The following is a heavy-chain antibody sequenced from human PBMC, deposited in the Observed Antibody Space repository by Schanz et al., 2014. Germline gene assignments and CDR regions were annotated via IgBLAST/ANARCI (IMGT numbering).Heavy chain of an antibody. CDR2: FSHSGGSK. D-gene: IGHD2-15*01. Sequence: DAQLLESGGGLVQPGGSLRLSCAASGFTFNSYAMTWVRQAPGKGLEWVSSFSHSGGSKYYADSVKGRFTISRDNSESTLYLQMNSLSADDTAVFYCAKEIGYCSGGTCYDFYYYGLDVWGQGTTVTVSS. CDR3: AKEIGYCSGGTCYDFYYYGLDV. J-gene: IGHJ6*02. V-gene: IGHV3-23*01. CDR1: GFTFNSYA.